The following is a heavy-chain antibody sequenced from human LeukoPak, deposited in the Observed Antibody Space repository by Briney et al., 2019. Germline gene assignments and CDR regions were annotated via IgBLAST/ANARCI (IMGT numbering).Heavy chain of an antibody. CDR1: GFTFGTFG. J-gene: IGHJ4*02. Sequence: GGSLRLSCAASGFTFGTFGMHWVRQAPGKGLEWVAVIWYDGSNKYYADSVKGRFTVSRDNSKNTLYLQMNSLRAEDTAVYYCATGAVAGSFFDYWGQGTLVTVSS. D-gene: IGHD6-19*01. V-gene: IGHV3-33*01. CDR3: ATGAVAGSFFDY. CDR2: IWYDGSNK.